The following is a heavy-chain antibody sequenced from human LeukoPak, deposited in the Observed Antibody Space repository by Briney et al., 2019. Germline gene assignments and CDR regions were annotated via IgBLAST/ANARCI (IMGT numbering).Heavy chain of an antibody. Sequence: ASVKVSCKASGYTFSNYGIAWVRQAPGQGLEWMGWISVHNGNTNYAQMLQGRVTMTTDTSTSTAYMELRSLRYDDTAVYYCAGASRFCSGSTCHDYWGQGTLVTVSS. CDR2: ISVHNGNT. J-gene: IGHJ4*02. CDR1: GYTFSNYG. V-gene: IGHV1-18*01. CDR3: AGASRFCSGSTCHDY. D-gene: IGHD2-2*01.